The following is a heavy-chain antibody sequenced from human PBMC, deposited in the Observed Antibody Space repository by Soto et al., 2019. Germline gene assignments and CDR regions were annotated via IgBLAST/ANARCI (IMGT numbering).Heavy chain of an antibody. CDR3: ARDKGQLVPADGY. Sequence: VGSLRLSCAASGFTFSDYYMSWIRQAPGKGLEWVSYITSSGSSIYYADSVKGRFTISRDNAKNSLYLQMNSLRAEDTAVYYCARDKGQLVPADGYWGQGTLVTVSS. V-gene: IGHV3-11*01. CDR2: ITSSGSSI. D-gene: IGHD6-6*01. J-gene: IGHJ4*02. CDR1: GFTFSDYY.